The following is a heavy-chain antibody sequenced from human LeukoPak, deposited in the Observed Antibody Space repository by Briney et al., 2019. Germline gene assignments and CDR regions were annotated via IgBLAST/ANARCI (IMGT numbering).Heavy chain of an antibody. CDR2: ISYDGSNI. V-gene: IGHV3-30*04. Sequence: GGSLRLSCAASGFDFNNYVMHWVRQAPGKGLEWVAVISYDGSNIYYSDSVKGRFTISRDNSKNTVYVQMSSLRPEDTAVYYCAKVHLTYYYDSSGYGFQDYWGQGTLVTVSS. D-gene: IGHD3-22*01. J-gene: IGHJ4*02. CDR1: GFDFNNYV. CDR3: AKVHLTYYYDSSGYGFQDY.